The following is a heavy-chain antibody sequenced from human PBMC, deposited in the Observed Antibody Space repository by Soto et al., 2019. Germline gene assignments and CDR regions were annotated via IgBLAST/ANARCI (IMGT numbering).Heavy chain of an antibody. CDR2: ISSSGSTI. J-gene: IGHJ4*02. V-gene: IGHV3-11*01. CDR1: GFTFSDYY. Sequence: GGSLRLSCAASGFTFSDYYMNWIRQAPGKGLEWVSYISSSGSTIYYADSVKGRFTISRDNAKNSLYLQMNSLRAEDTAVYYCARGPYDYVWGSNPPHFDYWGQGTLVTVSS. CDR3: ARGPYDYVWGSNPPHFDY. D-gene: IGHD3-16*02.